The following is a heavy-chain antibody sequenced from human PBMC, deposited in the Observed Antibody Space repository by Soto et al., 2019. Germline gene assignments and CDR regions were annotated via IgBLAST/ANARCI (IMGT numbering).Heavy chain of an antibody. J-gene: IGHJ5*02. D-gene: IGHD3-10*01. CDR1: GYTFTSYY. Sequence: QVQLVQSGADVKKPGASVKVSCKASGYTFTSYYMHWVRQAPGQGLEWMGIINPSGGSTSYAQKFQGRVTKTRDTSTSTVYLELSSLRSEDTAAYYCARGNRGDAYKSRSNWFDPWGQGTLVTLSS. CDR2: INPSGGST. V-gene: IGHV1-46*01. CDR3: ARGNRGDAYKSRSNWFDP.